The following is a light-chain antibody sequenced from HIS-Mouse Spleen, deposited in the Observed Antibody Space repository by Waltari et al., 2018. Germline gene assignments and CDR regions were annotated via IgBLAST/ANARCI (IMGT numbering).Light chain of an antibody. CDR2: DVS. Sequence: QSALTQPASVPGSPGQSITIPCTGTRRTVGGYNFVPWYQQHPGKAPKLMIYDVSNRPSGVSNRFSGSKSGNTASLTISGLQAEDEADYYCSSYTSSSTEVFGGGTKLTVL. CDR3: SSYTSSSTEV. CDR1: RRTVGGYNF. V-gene: IGLV2-14*03. J-gene: IGLJ2*01.